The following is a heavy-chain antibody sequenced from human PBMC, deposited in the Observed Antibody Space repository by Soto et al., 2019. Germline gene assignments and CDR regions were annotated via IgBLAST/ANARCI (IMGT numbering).Heavy chain of an antibody. V-gene: IGHV4-34*01. Sequence: SETLSLTCAVYGGSFSGYYWSWIRQPPGKRLEWIGEINHSGSTNYNPSLKSRVTISVDTSKNQFSLKLSSVTAADTAVYYCARHDYVWGSYRYQGPFDDWGQGTLVTVAP. D-gene: IGHD3-16*02. CDR3: ARHDYVWGSYRYQGPFDD. CDR2: INHSGST. CDR1: GGSFSGYY. J-gene: IGHJ4*02.